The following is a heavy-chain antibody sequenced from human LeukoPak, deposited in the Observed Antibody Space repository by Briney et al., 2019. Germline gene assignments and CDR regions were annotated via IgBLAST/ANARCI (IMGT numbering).Heavy chain of an antibody. CDR2: ISSSGSTI. D-gene: IGHD2-15*01. CDR1: GGSIRSYY. Sequence: LSLTCTVSGGSIRSYYWSWIRQPPGKGLEWVTYISSSGSTIYYADSVKGRFTISRDNAKNSLYLQMNSLRAEDTAVYYCAGGYCSGGSCPIPYYYYYGMDVRGQGTTVTVSS. CDR3: AGGYCSGGSCPIPYYYYYGMDV. V-gene: IGHV3-11*01. J-gene: IGHJ6*02.